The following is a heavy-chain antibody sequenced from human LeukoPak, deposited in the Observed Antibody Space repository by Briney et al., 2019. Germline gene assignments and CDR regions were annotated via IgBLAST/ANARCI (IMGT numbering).Heavy chain of an antibody. J-gene: IGHJ4*02. Sequence: PGGSLRLSCAASGFTFSSYEMNWVRQAPGKGLEWVPYISSSGSTIYYADSVKGRFTISRDNAKNSLYLQMNSLRAEDTAVYYCARDKSSGWFFDYWGQGTLVTVSS. CDR2: ISSSGSTI. V-gene: IGHV3-48*03. CDR1: GFTFSSYE. D-gene: IGHD6-19*01. CDR3: ARDKSSGWFFDY.